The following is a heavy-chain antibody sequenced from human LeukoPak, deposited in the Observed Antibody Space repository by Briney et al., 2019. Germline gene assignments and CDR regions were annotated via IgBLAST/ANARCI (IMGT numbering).Heavy chain of an antibody. Sequence: GASVKVSCKASGYTFTGYYMHWVRQAPGQWLEWMGWISAYNGNTNYAQKLQGRVTMTTDTSTSTAYMELRSLRSDDTAVYYCAGDWNLDYWGQGTLVTVSS. D-gene: IGHD1-1*01. V-gene: IGHV1-18*04. J-gene: IGHJ4*02. CDR3: AGDWNLDY. CDR2: ISAYNGNT. CDR1: GYTFTGYY.